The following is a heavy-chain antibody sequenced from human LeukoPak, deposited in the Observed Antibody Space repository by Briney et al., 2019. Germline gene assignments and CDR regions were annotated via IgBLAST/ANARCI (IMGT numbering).Heavy chain of an antibody. Sequence: SVKVSCKASGGTFSSYAISWVRQAPGQGLEWMGGIIPIFGTANYAQKFQGRVTITADKSTSTAYMELSSLRSEDTAVYYCARSRVLGSSWWIHDYWGQGTLVTVSS. V-gene: IGHV1-69*06. CDR3: ARSRVLGSSWWIHDY. D-gene: IGHD6-13*01. J-gene: IGHJ4*02. CDR1: GGTFSSYA. CDR2: IIPIFGTA.